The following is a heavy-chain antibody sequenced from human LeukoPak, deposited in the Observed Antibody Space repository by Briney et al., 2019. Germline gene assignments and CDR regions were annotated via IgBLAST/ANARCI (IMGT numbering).Heavy chain of an antibody. J-gene: IGHJ6*03. Sequence: PGGSLRLSCAASGFTFSNYWMSWVRQAPGKGLEWVANIKQDGSERHYVDSVKGRFTISRDNAKNSLYLQMNSLRAEDTAVYYCARDSYYMDVWGKGTTVTVSS. CDR2: IKQDGSER. CDR1: GFTFSNYW. V-gene: IGHV3-7*01. CDR3: ARDSYYMDV.